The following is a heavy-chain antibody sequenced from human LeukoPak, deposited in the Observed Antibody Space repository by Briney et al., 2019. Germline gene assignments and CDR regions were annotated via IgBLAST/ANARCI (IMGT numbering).Heavy chain of an antibody. J-gene: IGHJ4*02. CDR1: GGSISSGGYY. V-gene: IGHV4-30-2*01. D-gene: IGHD6-13*01. CDR2: IYHSGST. CDR3: SRARIGSGLTADLKLDYFDY. Sequence: PSQTLSLTCTVSGGSISSGGYYWSWIRQPPGKGLEWIGYIYHSGSTYYNPSLKSRVTISVDRSKNQFSLKLISVTAADAAMYYCSRARIGSGLTADLKLDYFDYWGQGTLVTVSS.